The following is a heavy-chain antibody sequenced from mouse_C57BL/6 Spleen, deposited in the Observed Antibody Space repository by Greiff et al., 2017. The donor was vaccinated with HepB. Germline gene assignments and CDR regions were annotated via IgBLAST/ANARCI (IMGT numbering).Heavy chain of an antibody. CDR2: IYPGDGDT. CDR3: ARENYGSSYYYAMDD. Sequence: QVQLQQSGPELVKPGASVKISCKASGYAFSSSWMNWVKQRPGKGLEWIGRIYPGDGDTNYNGKFKGKATLTADKSSSTAYMQLSSLTSEDSAVYFCARENYGSSYYYAMDDWGQGTSVTVSS. D-gene: IGHD1-1*01. CDR1: GYAFSSSW. J-gene: IGHJ4*01. V-gene: IGHV1-82*01.